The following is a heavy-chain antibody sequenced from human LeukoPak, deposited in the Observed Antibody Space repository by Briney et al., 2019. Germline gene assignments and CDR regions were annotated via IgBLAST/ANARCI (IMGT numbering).Heavy chain of an antibody. J-gene: IGHJ3*02. V-gene: IGHV3-74*01. D-gene: IGHD3-16*01. Sequence: GGSLRLSCAASEFTFSDHYMSWVRQAPGKGLVWVSRISSDGSEANYADSVRGRFTISRDYSKSTLYVQMNSLRAEDTAVYYCAKALKLYTPTGAFDIWGQGTMVTVSS. CDR1: EFTFSDHY. CDR2: ISSDGSEA. CDR3: AKALKLYTPTGAFDI.